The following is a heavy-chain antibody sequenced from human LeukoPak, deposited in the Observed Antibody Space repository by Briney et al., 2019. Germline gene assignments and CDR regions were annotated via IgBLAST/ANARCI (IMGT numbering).Heavy chain of an antibody. J-gene: IGHJ5*02. CDR1: GGSFCGYY. CDR3: ARTYYDYVWGSYRPNWFDP. V-gene: IGHV4-34*01. D-gene: IGHD3-16*02. Sequence: SETLSLTCAVYGGSFCGYYWSWMPQPPGKGREWIGEINHSGSTNYNTSLKSRVTTSADTSKHQSSPKLSSATTADTAVYYCARTYYDYVWGSYRPNWFDPWGQGTLVTVSS. CDR2: INHSGST.